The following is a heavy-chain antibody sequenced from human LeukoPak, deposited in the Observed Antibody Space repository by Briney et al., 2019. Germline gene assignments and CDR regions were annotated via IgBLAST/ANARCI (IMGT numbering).Heavy chain of an antibody. CDR2: TSVRTNNR. Sequence: GGSLRLSCATSGLTFSSYNINWGRQAPGKRREWVSATSVRTNNRYHADSVKGRFTISRDNAKNSLYLQMNSLRAEDTAVYYCAREPTTTHDALDIWGPGTMVTVSS. J-gene: IGHJ3*02. D-gene: IGHD4-11*01. CDR1: GLTFSSYN. CDR3: AREPTTTHDALDI. V-gene: IGHV3-21*01.